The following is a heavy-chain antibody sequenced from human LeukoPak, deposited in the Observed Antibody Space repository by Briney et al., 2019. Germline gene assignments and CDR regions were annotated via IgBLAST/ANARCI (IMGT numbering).Heavy chain of an antibody. CDR3: ARGPHDYGDLYYFDY. Sequence: ASQTLSLTCTVSGXSISSGGYYWSWIRQHPGKGLEWIGYIYYSGSTYYNPSLKSRVTISVDTSKNQFSLKLSSVTAADTAVYYCARGPHDYGDLYYFDYWGQGTLVTVSS. D-gene: IGHD4-17*01. V-gene: IGHV4-31*03. CDR1: GXSISSGGYY. CDR2: IYYSGST. J-gene: IGHJ4*02.